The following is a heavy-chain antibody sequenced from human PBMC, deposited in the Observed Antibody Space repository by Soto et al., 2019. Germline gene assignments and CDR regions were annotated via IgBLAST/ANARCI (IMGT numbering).Heavy chain of an antibody. J-gene: IGHJ5*02. CDR3: TTDLGDSLSRGLTT. V-gene: IGHV1-24*01. CDR2: FDREDGET. D-gene: IGHD3-10*01. CDR1: GYTLTALA. Sequence: QVLLVQSGAAVKKPGASVKVSCKVSGYTLTALALQWVRQAPGKGLEWLGGFDREDGETISAERFRDRVTMSEDTATDTAYMELRSLRSEDTALYYCTTDLGDSLSRGLTTWCQGTLVTVSS.